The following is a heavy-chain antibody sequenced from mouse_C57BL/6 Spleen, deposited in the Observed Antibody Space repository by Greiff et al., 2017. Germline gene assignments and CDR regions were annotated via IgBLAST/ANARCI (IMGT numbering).Heavy chain of an antibody. CDR3: ARVLHYAMDY. V-gene: IGHV1-19*01. Sequence: EVQLQQSGPVLVKPGASVKMSCKASGYTFTDYYMNWVKQSHGKSLEWIGVINPSNGGTSYNQKFKGKATLTVDKSSSTAYMELNSLTSEDSAVYYCARVLHYAMDYWGQGTSVTVSS. J-gene: IGHJ4*01. CDR1: GYTFTDYY. D-gene: IGHD1-1*01. CDR2: INPSNGGT.